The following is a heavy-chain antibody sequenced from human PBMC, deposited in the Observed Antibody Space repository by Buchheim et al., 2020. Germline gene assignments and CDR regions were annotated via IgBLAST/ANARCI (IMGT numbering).Heavy chain of an antibody. J-gene: IGHJ4*02. CDR1: GGSNSSVGSY. CDR3: ARVNTAMVTVDY. Sequence: QVQLQESGPGLVKPSQTLSLTCTVSGGSNSSVGSYWGWIRQPPGKGLEYIGYIYGSGSTYNNPSLQSRITMSVDTSKNQFSLKLSSVTAADTAIYYCARVNTAMVTVDYWGPGTL. V-gene: IGHV4-30-4*08. D-gene: IGHD5-18*01. CDR2: IYGSGST.